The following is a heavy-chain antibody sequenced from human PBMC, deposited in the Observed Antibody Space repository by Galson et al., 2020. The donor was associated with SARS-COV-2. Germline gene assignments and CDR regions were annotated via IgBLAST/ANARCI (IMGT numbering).Heavy chain of an antibody. CDR1: GGSISSSNW. J-gene: IGHJ5*02. Sequence: SETLSLTCAVSGGSISSSNWWSWVRQPPGKGLEWIGEIYHSGSTNYNPSLKRRVTISVDKSKNQFSLKLSSVTAADTAVYYCAREDKADKFGPWGQGTLVTVSS. CDR3: AREDKADKFGP. V-gene: IGHV4-4*02. D-gene: IGHD2-15*01. CDR2: IYHSGST.